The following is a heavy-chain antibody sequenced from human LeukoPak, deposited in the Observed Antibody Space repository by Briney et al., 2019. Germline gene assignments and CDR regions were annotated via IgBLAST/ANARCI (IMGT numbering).Heavy chain of an antibody. V-gene: IGHV3-74*01. D-gene: IGHD2-8*01. Sequence: PGGSLRLSCAASGFTFSSHWMHWVRQAPGKGLVWVSRINTDGCSRNYADSVKGRFTISRDNAKSTLYLQMDSLSAEDTAVYYCARGYSTTPNQNWFDPWGQGTLVTVSS. CDR2: INTDGCSR. CDR1: GFTFSSHW. CDR3: ARGYSTTPNQNWFDP. J-gene: IGHJ5*02.